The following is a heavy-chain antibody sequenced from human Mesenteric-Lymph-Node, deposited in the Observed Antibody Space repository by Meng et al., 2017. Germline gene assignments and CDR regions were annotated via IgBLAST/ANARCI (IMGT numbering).Heavy chain of an antibody. CDR1: GFSFSDYY. CDR2: IAGSGETI. V-gene: IGHV3-11*01. J-gene: IGHJ4*02. CDR3: ATCLRGIYCRVGMDV. Sequence: GGSLRLSCAASGFSFSDYYMGWIRQAPGKGLEWVSYIAGSGETIYYADSVKGRFTISRDNAKKSSYLQMNSLKVEDAAVYYCATCLRGIYCRVGMDVWGQGTLVTVSS. D-gene: IGHD2-15*01.